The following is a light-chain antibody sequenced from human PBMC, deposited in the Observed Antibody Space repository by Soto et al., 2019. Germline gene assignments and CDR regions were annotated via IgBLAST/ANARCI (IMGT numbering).Light chain of an antibody. CDR3: QQWDDWPRT. J-gene: IGKJ1*01. V-gene: IGKV3-15*01. Sequence: EIVMTQSPATLSVSPGARATLSCRASQSVGNNLAWHQQKHGQAPRLLIHGASIRATGVPARFSGSGSGTELTITISSLQSEDGEVDEGQQWDDWPRTFGQGTKVDIK. CDR1: QSVGNN. CDR2: GAS.